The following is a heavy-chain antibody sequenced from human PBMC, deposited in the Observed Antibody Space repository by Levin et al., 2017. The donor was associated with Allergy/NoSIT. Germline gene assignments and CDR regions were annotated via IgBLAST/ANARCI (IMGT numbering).Heavy chain of an antibody. J-gene: IGHJ6*02. D-gene: IGHD1-7*01. CDR1: GGSISSGDYY. V-gene: IGHV4-30-4*01. CDR2: IYYSGST. CDR3: ARDIPPADWNSYGMDV. Sequence: SETLSLTCTVSGGSISSGDYYWSWIRQPPGTGLEWIGYIYYSGSTYYNPSLKSRVTISVDTSKNQFSLKLSSVTAADTAVSYCARDIPPADWNSYGMDVWGQGTTVTVSS.